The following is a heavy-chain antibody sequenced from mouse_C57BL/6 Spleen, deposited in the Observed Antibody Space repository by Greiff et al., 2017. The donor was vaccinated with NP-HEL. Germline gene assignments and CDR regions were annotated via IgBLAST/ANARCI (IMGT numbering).Heavy chain of an antibody. CDR3: ARSRSYSNYYYYAMDY. Sequence: VQLQQPGAELVKPGASVKMSCKASGYTFTSYWITWVKQRPGQGLEWIGDIYPGSGSTNYNEKFKSKATLTVDTSSSTAYMQLSSLTSEDSAVYYCARSRSYSNYYYYAMDYWGQGTSVTVSS. J-gene: IGHJ4*01. V-gene: IGHV1-55*01. D-gene: IGHD2-5*01. CDR1: GYTFTSYW. CDR2: IYPGSGST.